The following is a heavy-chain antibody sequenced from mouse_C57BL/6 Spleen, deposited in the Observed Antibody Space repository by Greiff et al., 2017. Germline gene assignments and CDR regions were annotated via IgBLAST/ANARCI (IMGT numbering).Heavy chain of an antibody. D-gene: IGHD4-1*01. CDR2: IRLKSDNYAT. CDR1: GFTFSNYW. V-gene: IGHV6-3*01. CDR3: TGFWDGGDY. J-gene: IGHJ2*01. Sequence: EVHLVASGGGLVQPGGSMKLSCVASGFTFSNYWMNWVRQSPEKGLEWVAQIRLKSDNYATHYAESVKGRFTISRDDSKSSVYLQMNNVRAEDTRIYYCTGFWDGGDYWGKGTTLTVSS.